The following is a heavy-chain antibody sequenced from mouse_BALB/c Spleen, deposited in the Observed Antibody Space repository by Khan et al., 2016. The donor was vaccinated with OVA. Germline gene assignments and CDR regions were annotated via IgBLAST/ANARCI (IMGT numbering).Heavy chain of an antibody. CDR2: ISPGSGDT. D-gene: IGHD1-2*01. CDR3: ARGNYCGYTFAY. CDR1: GYTFTDYY. V-gene: IGHV1-77*01. J-gene: IGHJ3*01. Sequence: QVQLQQSGAELARPGASVKLSCKASGYTFTDYYINWVKLRTGQGLEWIGEISPGSGDTYYNERFKGKATLTADKSSSTAYMQLSSLTSEASAVYVCARGNYCGYTFAYWGQGTLVTVAA.